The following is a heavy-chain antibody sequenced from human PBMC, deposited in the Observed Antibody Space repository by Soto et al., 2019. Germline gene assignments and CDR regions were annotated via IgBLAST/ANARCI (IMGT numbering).Heavy chain of an antibody. V-gene: IGHV3-30*18. CDR2: ISYDGSNK. J-gene: IGHJ3*02. D-gene: IGHD3-3*01. CDR1: GFTFSSYG. CDR3: AKDRALLRFLEWLLEDAFDI. Sequence: QVQLVESGGGVVQPGRSLRLSCAASGFTFSSYGMHWVRQAPGKGLEWVAVISYDGSNKYYADSVKGRFTISRDNSKNTLDLQMNSLRAEDTAVYYCAKDRALLRFLEWLLEDAFDIWGQGTMVTVSS.